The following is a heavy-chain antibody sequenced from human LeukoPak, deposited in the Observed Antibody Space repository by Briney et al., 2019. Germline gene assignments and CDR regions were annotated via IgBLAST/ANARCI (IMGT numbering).Heavy chain of an antibody. J-gene: IGHJ6*04. V-gene: IGHV3-30*04. Sequence: GGSLRLSCAASGFTFSSYAMHWVRQAPGKGLEWVAVISYDGSNKYYADSVKGRFTISRDNAKNSLYLQMNSLRTEDTAVYYCAELGITMIGGVWGKGTTVTISS. D-gene: IGHD3-10*02. CDR3: AELGITMIGGV. CDR1: GFTFSSYA. CDR2: ISYDGSNK.